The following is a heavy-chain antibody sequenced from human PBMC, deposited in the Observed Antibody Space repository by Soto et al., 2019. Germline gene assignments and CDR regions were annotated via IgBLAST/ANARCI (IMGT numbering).Heavy chain of an antibody. Sequence: PGGSLRLSCAASGFTFSDYAMHWVRQAPGKGLEWVAVVSHDGRNTHYADSVKGRFTISRDSSKNTVSLEMTSLRAEDTGTYYCARRDGYNSYHFEYWGQGALVTVSS. D-gene: IGHD1-1*01. V-gene: IGHV3-30*03. J-gene: IGHJ4*02. CDR2: VSHDGRNT. CDR1: GFTFSDYA. CDR3: ARRDGYNSYHFEY.